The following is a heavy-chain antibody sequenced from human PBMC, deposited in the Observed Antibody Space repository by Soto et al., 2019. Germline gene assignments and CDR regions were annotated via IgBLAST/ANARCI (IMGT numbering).Heavy chain of an antibody. CDR2: IIPILGIA. CDR1: GGTFSSYT. J-gene: IGHJ6*03. V-gene: IGHV1-69*02. CDR3: ARVSCLEGGYYYYYYMDV. Sequence: SVKVSCKASGGTFSSYTISWVRQAPGQGLEWMGRIIPILGIANYAQKFQGRVTITADKSTSTAYMELSSLRSEDTAVYYCARVSCLEGGYYYYYYMDVWGKGTTVTVSS. D-gene: IGHD3-3*01.